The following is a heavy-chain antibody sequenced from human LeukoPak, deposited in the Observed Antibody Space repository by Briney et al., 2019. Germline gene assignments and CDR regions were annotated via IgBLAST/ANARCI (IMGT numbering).Heavy chain of an antibody. CDR2: IIPIFGIA. CDR1: GGTFSSYD. Sequence: SVKVYCKASGGTFSSYDISWVRQAPGQGLEWMGRIIPIFGIANYAQKFQGRVTITADKSTSTAYMELSSLRSEDTAVYYCAREDLSTVATGTTGMDVWGQGTTVTVSS. CDR3: AREDLSTVATGTTGMDV. V-gene: IGHV1-69*04. D-gene: IGHD4-23*01. J-gene: IGHJ6*02.